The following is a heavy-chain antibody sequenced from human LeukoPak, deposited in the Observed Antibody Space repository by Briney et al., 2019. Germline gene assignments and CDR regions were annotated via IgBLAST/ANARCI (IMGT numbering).Heavy chain of an antibody. D-gene: IGHD1-26*01. J-gene: IGHJ4*02. CDR3: AKEGRGGSYYLLINCFDY. Sequence: QAGGSLRLSCAASGFTFSNYDMHWVRQAPGKGLEWVSAISGSGGSTYYADSVKGRFTISRDNSKNTLYLQMNSLRAEDTAVYYCAKEGRGGSYYLLINCFDYWGQGTLVTVSS. CDR2: ISGSGGST. CDR1: GFTFSNYD. V-gene: IGHV3-23*01.